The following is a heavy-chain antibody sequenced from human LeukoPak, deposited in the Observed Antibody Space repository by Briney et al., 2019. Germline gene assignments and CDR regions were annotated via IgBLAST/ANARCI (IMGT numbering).Heavy chain of an antibody. Sequence: PGGSLRLSCAASGFTFSSYGMHWVRQAPGKGLEWVAVIWYDGSNKYYADSVKGRFTISRDNSKNTLYLQMNSLRAEDTAVYYCAREPPETRYLDYWGQGTLVTVSS. D-gene: IGHD1-14*01. CDR1: GFTFSSYG. J-gene: IGHJ4*02. V-gene: IGHV3-33*08. CDR3: AREPPETRYLDY. CDR2: IWYDGSNK.